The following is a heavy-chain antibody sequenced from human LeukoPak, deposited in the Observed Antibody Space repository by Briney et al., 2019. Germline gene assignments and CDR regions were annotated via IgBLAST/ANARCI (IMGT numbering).Heavy chain of an antibody. V-gene: IGHV3-23*01. D-gene: IGHD4-17*01. CDR2: ISGSGDRT. CDR3: ANRVGLRYYYFDY. CDR1: GFTFSSYD. J-gene: IGHJ4*02. Sequence: GGSLRLSCAASGFTFSSYDVSWVRQAPGKGLEWVSAISGSGDRTHYADSVKGRFTISRDNSKNTLYLQINSLRAEDSAVYYCANRVGLRYYYFDYWGQGTLVTVSS.